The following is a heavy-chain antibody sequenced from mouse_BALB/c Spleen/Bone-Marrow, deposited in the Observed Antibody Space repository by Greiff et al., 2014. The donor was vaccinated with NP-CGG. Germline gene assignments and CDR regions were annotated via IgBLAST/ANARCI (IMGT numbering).Heavy chain of an antibody. CDR2: INPSNGGT. CDR1: GYTFTSYY. Sequence: VQLQQSXAELVKPGASAKLSCKASGYTFTSYYMYWVKQRPGQGLEWIGEINPSNGGTNFNEKFKSKATLTVDKSSSTAYMQLSSLTSEDSAVYYCTRSTMITYFDYWGQGTTLTVSS. CDR3: TRSTMITYFDY. J-gene: IGHJ2*01. D-gene: IGHD2-4*01. V-gene: IGHV1S81*02.